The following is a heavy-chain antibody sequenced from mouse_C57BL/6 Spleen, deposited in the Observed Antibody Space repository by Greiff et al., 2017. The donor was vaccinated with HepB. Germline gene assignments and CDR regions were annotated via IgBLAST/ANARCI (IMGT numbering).Heavy chain of an antibody. D-gene: IGHD1-1*01. CDR1: GYTFTSYW. V-gene: IGHV1-64*01. CDR3: ARGDITTVGAPYAMDY. CDR2: IHPNSGST. Sequence: QVQLQQPGAELVKPGASVKLSCKASGYTFTSYWMHWVKQRPGQGLEWIGMIHPNSGSTNYNEKFKSKATLTVDKSSSTAYMQLSSLTSEDSAVYYCARGDITTVGAPYAMDYWGQGTSVTVSS. J-gene: IGHJ4*01.